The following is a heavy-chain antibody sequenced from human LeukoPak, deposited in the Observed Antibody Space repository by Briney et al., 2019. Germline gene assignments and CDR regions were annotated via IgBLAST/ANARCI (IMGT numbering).Heavy chain of an antibody. Sequence: GRSLRLSCVASGFTFSSYGMHWVRQAPGKGLEWVAVISSDGSNKYYADSVKGRFTISRDDSKNTLYLQVNSLRADDTAVYYCARQDCSGGSCYLDYWGQGTLVTVSS. D-gene: IGHD2-15*01. CDR1: GFTFSSYG. V-gene: IGHV3-30*03. J-gene: IGHJ4*02. CDR2: ISSDGSNK. CDR3: ARQDCSGGSCYLDY.